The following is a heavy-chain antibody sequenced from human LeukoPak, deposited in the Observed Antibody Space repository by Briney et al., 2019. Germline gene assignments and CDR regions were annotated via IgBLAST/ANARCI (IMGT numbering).Heavy chain of an antibody. J-gene: IGHJ3*02. CDR1: GFTFSSYE. CDR3: ARDQSSYMVRGGDAFDI. Sequence: GSLRLSCAASGFTFSSYEMNWVRQPPGKGLEGIGEINHSGSTKYNPSLKSRVTISVDTSKNQFSLKLSSVTAADTAVYYCARDQSSYMVRGGDAFDIWGQGTMVTVSS. V-gene: IGHV4-34*01. CDR2: INHSGST. D-gene: IGHD3-10*01.